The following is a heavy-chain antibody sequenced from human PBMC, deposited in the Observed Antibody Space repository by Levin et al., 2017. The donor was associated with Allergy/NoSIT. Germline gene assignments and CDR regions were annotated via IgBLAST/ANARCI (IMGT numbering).Heavy chain of an antibody. CDR1: GYTFTTYG. J-gene: IGHJ4*02. D-gene: IGHD3-10*01. CDR3: ASFAGYYYGSGSPTDS. V-gene: IGHV1-18*01. Sequence: ASVKVSCKASGYTFTTYGISWVRQAPGQGLEWMGWISAYNGNTNYAQKLQGRVTMTTDTSTSTAYMELRSLRSDDTAVYYCASFAGYYYGSGSPTDSWGQGTLVTVSS. CDR2: ISAYNGNT.